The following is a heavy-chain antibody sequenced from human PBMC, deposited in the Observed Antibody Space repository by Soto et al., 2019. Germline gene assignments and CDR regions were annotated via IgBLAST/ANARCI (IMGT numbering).Heavy chain of an antibody. J-gene: IGHJ6*04. Sequence: SETLSLTCAVYGGSFSGYYWSWIRQPPGKGLEWIGEINHSGSTNYNPSLKSRVTISVDTSKNQFYLKLSSVTAADTAVYYCARGRLIWFGNGREVWGKGPTVTVSS. CDR2: INHSGST. V-gene: IGHV4-34*01. D-gene: IGHD3-10*01. CDR3: ARGRLIWFGNGREV. CDR1: GGSFSGYY.